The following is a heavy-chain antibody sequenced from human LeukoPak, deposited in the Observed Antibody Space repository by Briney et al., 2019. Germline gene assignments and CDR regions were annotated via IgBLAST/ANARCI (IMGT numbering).Heavy chain of an antibody. Sequence: PGGSLRLSCAASGFTFSSYNMNWVRQAPGKGLEWVSSITSSSSYIYYADSVKGRFTISRDNARNSLYLQMNSLRAEDTAVYYCARDPYDVLTDYSTFDYWGQGTLITVSS. CDR1: GFTFSSYN. CDR3: ARDPYDVLTDYSTFDY. J-gene: IGHJ4*02. D-gene: IGHD3-9*01. CDR2: ITSSSSYI. V-gene: IGHV3-21*01.